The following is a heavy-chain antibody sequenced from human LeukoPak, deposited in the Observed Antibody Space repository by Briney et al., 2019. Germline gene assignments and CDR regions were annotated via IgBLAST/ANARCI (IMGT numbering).Heavy chain of an antibody. V-gene: IGHV3-23*01. D-gene: IGHD3-22*01. CDR2: ISGSGGTT. J-gene: IGHJ4*02. CDR3: AKGGYYDSSASFDY. Sequence: AISGSGGTTYYADSVKGRFTISRDNSKNTLYLQMNSLRAEDTAVYYCAKGGYYDSSASFDYWGQGTLVTVSS.